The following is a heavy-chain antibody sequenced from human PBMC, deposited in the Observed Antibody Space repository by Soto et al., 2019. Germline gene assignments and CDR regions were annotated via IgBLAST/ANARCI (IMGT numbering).Heavy chain of an antibody. CDR2: FDPEDGET. Sequence: ASVKVSCKVSGYTLTELSMHWVRQAPGKGLEWMGGFDPEDGETIYAQKFQGRVTMTEDTSTDTAYMELSSLRSEDTAVYYCATAFPHYYYYYMDVWGKGTTVTVSS. CDR1: GYTLTELS. CDR3: ATAFPHYYYYYMDV. J-gene: IGHJ6*03. V-gene: IGHV1-24*01. D-gene: IGHD2-21*01.